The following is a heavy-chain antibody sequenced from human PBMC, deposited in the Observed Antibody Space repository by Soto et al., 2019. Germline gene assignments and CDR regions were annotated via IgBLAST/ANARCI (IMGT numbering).Heavy chain of an antibody. D-gene: IGHD6-19*01. CDR3: ARQRKWLVPRTNGWFDP. CDR2: INHSGST. Sequence: SETLSLTCAVYGGSFSGYYWSWIRQPPGKGLEWIGEINHSGSTNYNPSLKSRVTISVDTSKNQFSLKLSSVTAADTAVYYCARQRKWLVPRTNGWFDPWGQGTLVTVSS. J-gene: IGHJ5*02. CDR1: GGSFSGYY. V-gene: IGHV4-34*01.